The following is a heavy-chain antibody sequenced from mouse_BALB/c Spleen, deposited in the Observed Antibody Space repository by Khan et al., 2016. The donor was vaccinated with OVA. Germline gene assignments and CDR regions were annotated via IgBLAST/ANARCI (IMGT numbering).Heavy chain of an antibody. J-gene: IGHJ3*01. CDR3: ANGDGDYARFAS. D-gene: IGHD2-13*01. V-gene: IGHV3-6*02. CDR1: GYSITSGYY. Sequence: EVKLEESGPGLVKPSQSLSFTCFVTGYSITSGYYWNWIRQFPGNKLEWMGYISYDGSNNYNPSLKNRSSITRDTSKNQFFLKLNSVTTEDTATYYCANGDGDYARFASWGQGTLVTVSA. CDR2: ISYDGSN.